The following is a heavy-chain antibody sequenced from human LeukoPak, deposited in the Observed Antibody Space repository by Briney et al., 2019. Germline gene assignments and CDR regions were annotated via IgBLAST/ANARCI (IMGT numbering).Heavy chain of an antibody. J-gene: IGHJ4*02. D-gene: IGHD3-22*01. CDR1: GFTFSNYW. Sequence: GGSLRLSCAASGFTFSNYWMSWVRQAPGKGLEWVANIKQDGSEKYYVDSVKGRFTISRDNAKNSLYPQMSSLRAEDTAVYYCAKKGGYPDDYWGQGTLVTVSS. CDR2: IKQDGSEK. V-gene: IGHV3-7*01. CDR3: AKKGGYPDDY.